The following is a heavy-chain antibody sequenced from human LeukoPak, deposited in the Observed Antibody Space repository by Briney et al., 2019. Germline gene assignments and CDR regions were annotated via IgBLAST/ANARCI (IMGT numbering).Heavy chain of an antibody. J-gene: IGHJ6*02. CDR2: IYYSGST. Sequence: PSETLSLTCTVSGGSISSGGYYWSWIRQHPGKGLEWIGYIYYSGSTYYNPSLKSRVTISVDTSKNQFSLKLSSVTAADTAVYYCARDNVYSGYDFHYYYGMDVWGQGTTVTVSS. CDR1: GGSISSGGYY. CDR3: ARDNVYSGYDFHYYYGMDV. D-gene: IGHD5-12*01. V-gene: IGHV4-31*03.